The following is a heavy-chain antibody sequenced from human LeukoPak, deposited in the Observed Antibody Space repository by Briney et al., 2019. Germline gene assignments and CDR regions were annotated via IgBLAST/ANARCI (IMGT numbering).Heavy chain of an antibody. CDR1: GGSFSGYY. CDR2: INHSGST. D-gene: IGHD3-22*01. J-gene: IGHJ4*02. CDR3: ARGSSSGLTY. V-gene: IGHV4-34*01. Sequence: SETLSLICAVYGGSFSGYYWSWIRQPPGKGLEWIGEINHSGSTNYNPSLKSRVTISVDTSKNQFSLKLSSVTAADTAVYYCARGSSSGLTYWGQGTLVTVSS.